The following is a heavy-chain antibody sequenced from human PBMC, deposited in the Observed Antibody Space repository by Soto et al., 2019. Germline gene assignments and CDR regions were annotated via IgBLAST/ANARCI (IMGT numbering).Heavy chain of an antibody. Sequence: PGGSRRLSCPASGFTSSPFSHAWLTWVRRAPGKGLEWIGRIRDGGTTDYAAPLKGRFILSRDDSKNTMSLQMNSLEAEDTAAYYCSWDSNAYYLLWSWGQGTLVTVSS. D-gene: IGHD3-16*01. CDR1: GFTSSPFSHAW. CDR3: SWDSNAYYLLWS. V-gene: IGHV3-15*01. CDR2: IRDGGTT. J-gene: IGHJ5*02.